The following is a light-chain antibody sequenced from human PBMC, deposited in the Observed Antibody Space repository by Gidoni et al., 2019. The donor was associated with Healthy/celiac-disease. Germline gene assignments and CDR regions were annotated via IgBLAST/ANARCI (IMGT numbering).Light chain of an antibody. Sequence: SDELTQTPSVSVAPGKTARITCGGNNIASNSVHWYQQKPGQAPVLVVYDDSYRPSGIPERFSGSNSGNTATLTISRVEAGDEADYYCQVWDSSSVVFGGGTKLTVL. V-gene: IGLV3-21*03. CDR2: DDS. CDR3: QVWDSSSVV. J-gene: IGLJ2*01. CDR1: NIASNS.